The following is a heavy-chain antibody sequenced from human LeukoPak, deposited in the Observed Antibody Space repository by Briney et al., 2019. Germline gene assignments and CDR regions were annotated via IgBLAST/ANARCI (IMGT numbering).Heavy chain of an antibody. J-gene: IGHJ4*02. V-gene: IGHV3-7*01. CDR2: INQGGSRE. D-gene: IGHD5-24*01. Sequence: GGSLRLSCGASGFTFSSHWMSWVRQAPGKGLEWVANINQGGSRENYVGSVKGRFTISRDNAKNSLELQMNSLRVEDTAVYYCVRCDGYNSCYFDYWGQGTLVTVSS. CDR3: VRCDGYNSCYFDY. CDR1: GFTFSSHW.